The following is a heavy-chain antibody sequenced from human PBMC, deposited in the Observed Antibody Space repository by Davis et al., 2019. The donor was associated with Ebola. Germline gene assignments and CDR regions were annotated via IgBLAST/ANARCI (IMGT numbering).Heavy chain of an antibody. V-gene: IGHV1-3*01. CDR1: GYTFSTYT. Sequence: ASVTVSCKASGYTFSTYTMHWVRQAPGQRLEWVGWINAGTGNTKYSQKLQGRVTIALDTSASTAYMELNSLRLEDTAVYYCARLMIGRDFYKMDAWGQGTTVTVSS. J-gene: IGHJ6*02. CDR2: INAGTGNT. CDR3: ARLMIGRDFYKMDA. D-gene: IGHD2-21*01.